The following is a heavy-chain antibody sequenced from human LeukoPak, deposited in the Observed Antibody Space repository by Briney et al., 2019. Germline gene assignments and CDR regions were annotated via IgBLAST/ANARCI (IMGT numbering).Heavy chain of an antibody. Sequence: GGSLRLSCAASGFTFSSYAMSWARQAPGKGLEWVSAISGSGGSTYYADSVKGRFTISRDNSKNTLYLQMNSLRAEDTAVYYCAKDLVGVAANLGEFDYWGQGTLVTVSS. CDR1: GFTFSSYA. J-gene: IGHJ4*02. CDR3: AKDLVGVAANLGEFDY. V-gene: IGHV3-23*01. CDR2: ISGSGGST. D-gene: IGHD2-21*01.